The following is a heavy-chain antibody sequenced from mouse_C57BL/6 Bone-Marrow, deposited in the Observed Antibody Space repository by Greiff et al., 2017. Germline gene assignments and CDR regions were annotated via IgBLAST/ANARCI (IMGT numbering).Heavy chain of an antibody. CDR2: IHPNSGST. CDR1: GYTFTSYW. Sequence: LQPGAELVKPGASVKLSCKASGYTFTSYWMHWVKQRPGQGLEWIGMIHPNSGSTNYNEKFKSKATLTVDKSSSTAYMQLSSLTSEDSAVYYCARGRLRPWFAYWGQGTLVTVSA. V-gene: IGHV1-64*01. CDR3: ARGRLRPWFAY. D-gene: IGHD2-4*01. J-gene: IGHJ3*01.